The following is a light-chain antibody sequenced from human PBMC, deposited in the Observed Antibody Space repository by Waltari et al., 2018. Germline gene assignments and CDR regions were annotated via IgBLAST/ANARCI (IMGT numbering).Light chain of an antibody. V-gene: IGKV3-20*01. Sequence: EIVLTQSPGTLSLSPGETATLSCRASQSVGWTLAWYQHKPGQAPRLLMDGTSIRAPGAPDRFSGTGSGTDFSLTISRLEPEDFAVYYCQHYVRLPATFGQGTKVEIK. J-gene: IGKJ1*01. CDR2: GTS. CDR1: QSVGWT. CDR3: QHYVRLPAT.